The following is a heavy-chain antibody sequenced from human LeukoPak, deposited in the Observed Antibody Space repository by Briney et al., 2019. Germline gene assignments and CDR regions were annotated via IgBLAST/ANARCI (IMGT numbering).Heavy chain of an antibody. V-gene: IGHV3-33*01. CDR2: IWYDGSNK. CDR3: ARERYYYDSSGYSYPDY. J-gene: IGHJ4*02. CDR1: GFTFSSYG. D-gene: IGHD3-22*01. Sequence: GSLRLSCAASGFTFSSYGMHWVRQAPGKGLEWVAVIWYDGSNKYYADSVKGRFTISRDNSKNTLYLQMNSLRAEDTAVYYCARERYYYDSSGYSYPDYWGQGTLVTVSS.